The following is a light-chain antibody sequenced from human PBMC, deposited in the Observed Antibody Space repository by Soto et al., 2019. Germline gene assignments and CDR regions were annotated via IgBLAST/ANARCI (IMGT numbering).Light chain of an antibody. CDR2: QAS. Sequence: DIQMTQSPSTLSASVGDTVTITCRASQSISSWLAWYQQKPGKAPRLLMYQASTLESGVPSRFSGSGAGTELTLTISRLQPDDFATYYCQQYSSYPYTFGQGTKVDI. V-gene: IGKV1-5*03. CDR3: QQYSSYPYT. CDR1: QSISSW. J-gene: IGKJ2*01.